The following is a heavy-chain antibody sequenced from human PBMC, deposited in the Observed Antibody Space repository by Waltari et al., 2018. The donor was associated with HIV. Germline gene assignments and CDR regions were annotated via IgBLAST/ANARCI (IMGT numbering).Heavy chain of an antibody. Sequence: QVQLQESGPGLVKPSQTLSLTCTVSGGSISSGSYYWSWIRQPAGKGLEWIGRIYTSESTNHTPPLKCRVPISVDPSKNHSSLKLSSVTAAHTAVYYCARDGGGSYLDFDYWGQGTLVTVSS. CDR3: ARDGGGSYLDFDY. D-gene: IGHD1-26*01. CDR1: GGSISSGSYY. CDR2: IYTSEST. J-gene: IGHJ4*02. V-gene: IGHV4-61*02.